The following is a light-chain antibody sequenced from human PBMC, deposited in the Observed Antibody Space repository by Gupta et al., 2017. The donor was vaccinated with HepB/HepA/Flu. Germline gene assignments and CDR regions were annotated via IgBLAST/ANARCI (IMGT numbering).Light chain of an antibody. Sequence: QSVLTQPPSASGTPGQRVNIPCSGRSSNIGSNYVYWYQQLPGTAPKLLIYRNNQRPSGVPDRFSGSKSGTSASLAISGLRSEDEADYYCAAWDDSLSGNWVFGGGTKLTVL. CDR3: AAWDDSLSGNWV. CDR1: SSNIGSNY. J-gene: IGLJ3*02. CDR2: RNN. V-gene: IGLV1-47*01.